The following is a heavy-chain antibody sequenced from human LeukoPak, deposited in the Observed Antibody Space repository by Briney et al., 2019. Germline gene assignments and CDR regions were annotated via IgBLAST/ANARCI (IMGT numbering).Heavy chain of an antibody. D-gene: IGHD2-2*02. Sequence: SETLSLTCTVSGGPIRSGSYYWRWIRQPPGKGLEWIGSIYYSRSPYYNPSLESRVTISVDTSKNLLSLTLSSVTAADTAVYYCARHSGGTCYTPLNNWGQGTLVTVSS. CDR2: IYYSRSP. J-gene: IGHJ4*02. V-gene: IGHV4-39*01. CDR3: ARHSGGTCYTPLNN. CDR1: GGPIRSGSYY.